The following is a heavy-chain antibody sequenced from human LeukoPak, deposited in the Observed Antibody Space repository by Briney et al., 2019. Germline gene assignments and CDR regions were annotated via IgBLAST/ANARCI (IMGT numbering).Heavy chain of an antibody. CDR2: ISKSGGST. CDR1: GFTFSSYW. J-gene: IGHJ4*02. V-gene: IGHV3-23*01. CDR3: AKEEEYYFDY. Sequence: GGSLRLSCAASGFTFSSYWMNWVRQAPGKGLEWVSGISKSGGSTYYADSVKGRFTISRDNSKNTLYLQMNSLRAEDTAVYYCAKEEEYYFDYWGQGALVTVSS.